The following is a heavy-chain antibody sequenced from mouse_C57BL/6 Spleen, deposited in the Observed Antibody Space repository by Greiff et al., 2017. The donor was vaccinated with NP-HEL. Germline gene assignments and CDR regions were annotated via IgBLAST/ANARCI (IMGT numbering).Heavy chain of an antibody. CDR2: ISDGGSYT. V-gene: IGHV5-4*01. D-gene: IGHD2-2*01. Sequence: EVQLVESGGGLVKPGGSLKLSCAASGFTFSSYAMSWVRQTPEKRLEWVATISDGGSYTYYPDNVKGRFTISRDNAKNNLYLQMSHLKSEDTAMYYCAREGVYGYDGWFAYWGQGTLVTVSA. J-gene: IGHJ3*01. CDR1: GFTFSSYA. CDR3: AREGVYGYDGWFAY.